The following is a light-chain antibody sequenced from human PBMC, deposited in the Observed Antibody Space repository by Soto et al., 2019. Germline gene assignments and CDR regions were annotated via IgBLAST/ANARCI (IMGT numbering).Light chain of an antibody. CDR3: SSYAGSNNFVV. CDR1: SSDVGAYSY. CDR2: EVS. V-gene: IGLV2-8*01. Sequence: QSALTQPPSASGSPGQSVTISCTGTSSDVGAYSYVSWYQQHPGKAPKLMIYEVSKRPSGVPDRFSGSKSGNTASLTVSGLQAEDEADYYCSSYAGSNNFVVFGVGTKLPVL. J-gene: IGLJ2*01.